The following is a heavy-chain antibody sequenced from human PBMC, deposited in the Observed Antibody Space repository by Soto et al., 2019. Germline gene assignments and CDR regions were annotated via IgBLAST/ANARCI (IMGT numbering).Heavy chain of an antibody. CDR2: IYYSGST. D-gene: IGHD1-26*01. V-gene: IGHV4-30-4*01. CDR3: ARVEGATIALDY. CDR1: FGSVSSGDSY. Sequence: SETLSLTCIVSFGSVSSGDSYCSWIRQPPGQGLEWIGYIYYSGSTYYSPSLKSRLTISLATSKNQFSLKLSSVTAADTAVYYCARVEGATIALDYWGQGTLVTVS. J-gene: IGHJ4*02.